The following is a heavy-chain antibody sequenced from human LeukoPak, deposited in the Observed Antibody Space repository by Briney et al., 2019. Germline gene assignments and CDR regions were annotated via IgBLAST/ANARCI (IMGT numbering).Heavy chain of an antibody. CDR1: GGSFSGYY. D-gene: IGHD3-3*02. J-gene: IGHJ6*03. CDR2: IYYSGST. Sequence: PSETPSLTCAVYGGSFSGYYWSWIRQPPGKGLEWIGYIYYSGSTNYNPSLKSRVTISVDTSKNQFSLKLSSVTAADTAVYYCARAFNYYYYYMDVWDKGTTVTVSS. V-gene: IGHV4-59*01. CDR3: ARAFNYYYYYMDV.